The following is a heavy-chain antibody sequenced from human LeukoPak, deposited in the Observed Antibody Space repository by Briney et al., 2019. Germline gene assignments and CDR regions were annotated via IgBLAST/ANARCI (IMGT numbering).Heavy chain of an antibody. Sequence: ASVTVSCKASGYTFTSYGISWVRQAPGQGLEWMGWISAYNGNTNYAQKLQGRVTTTTDTSTSTAYMELRSLRSDDTAVYYCVREGQSGWYEGLAYYFDYWGQGTLVTVSS. J-gene: IGHJ4*02. CDR2: ISAYNGNT. CDR1: GYTFTSYG. D-gene: IGHD6-19*01. CDR3: VREGQSGWYEGLAYYFDY. V-gene: IGHV1-18*01.